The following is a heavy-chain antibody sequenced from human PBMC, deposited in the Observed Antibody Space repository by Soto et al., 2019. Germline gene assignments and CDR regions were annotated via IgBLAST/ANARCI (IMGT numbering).Heavy chain of an antibody. CDR1: RGAFSGSY. V-gene: IGHV4-34*09. CDR3: ASSRTIFGVVKNRKYFEH. CDR2: IYYSGST. D-gene: IGHD3-3*01. J-gene: IGHJ1*01. Sequence: PSYTLSLTCAVYRGAFSGSYCSCILQPPGKGLEWIGYIYYSGSTYYNPSLKSRVTISVDTSKNQFSLKLSSVTAADTAVYYCASSRTIFGVVKNRKYFEHWGQGTLVTVSS.